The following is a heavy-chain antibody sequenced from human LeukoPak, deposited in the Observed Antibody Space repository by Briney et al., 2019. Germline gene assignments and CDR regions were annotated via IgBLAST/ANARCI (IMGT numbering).Heavy chain of an antibody. CDR1: GGSISTYY. CDR2: IYTSGST. Sequence: SETLSLTCTVSGGSISTYYWSWIRQPPGKGLEWIGYIYTSGSTDYNPSLKSRVPISLDTSNNQFSLNLNSVTAADTAVYYCARSRGRKVTPFDYWGQGILVTVSS. D-gene: IGHD3-10*01. V-gene: IGHV4-4*09. J-gene: IGHJ4*02. CDR3: ARSRGRKVTPFDY.